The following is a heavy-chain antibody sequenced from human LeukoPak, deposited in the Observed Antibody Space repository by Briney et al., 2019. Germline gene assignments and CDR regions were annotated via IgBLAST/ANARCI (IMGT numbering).Heavy chain of an antibody. V-gene: IGHV3-13*01. CDR1: GFIFSTYD. J-gene: IGHJ4*02. CDR2: IGTAGDT. D-gene: IGHD3-16*01. Sequence: GGSLRLSCAASGFIFSTYDMYWVRQTTGKGLEWVSVIGTAGDTYYPGSVKGRFTISRENAKNSLYLQMNNLRAGDTAVYYCARAWGAFDYWGQGTLVTVSS. CDR3: ARAWGAFDY.